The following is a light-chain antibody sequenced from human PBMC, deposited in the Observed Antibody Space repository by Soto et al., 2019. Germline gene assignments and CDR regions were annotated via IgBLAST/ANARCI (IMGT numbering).Light chain of an antibody. J-gene: IGKJ5*01. CDR1: QGISSA. CDR2: DAS. Sequence: AIQLTQSPSSLSASVGDRVTITCRASQGISSALAWYQQRPGKAPKLLIYDASSLESGVPSRFSGSGSGTAFTLTISSLQPEDFATYYCQQFNSYPPITFGHGTRLEIK. V-gene: IGKV1-13*02. CDR3: QQFNSYPPIT.